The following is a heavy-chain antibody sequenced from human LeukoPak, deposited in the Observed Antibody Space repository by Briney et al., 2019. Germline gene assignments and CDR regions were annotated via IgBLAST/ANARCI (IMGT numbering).Heavy chain of an antibody. V-gene: IGHV3-30*18. CDR3: AKDLLPPRTVAGIRYGYFDY. Sequence: PGGSLRLSCAASGFTFSSYGMHWVRQAPGKGLEWVAVISYDGSNKYYADSVKGRFTISRDNSKNTLYLQMNSLRAEDTAVYYCAKDLLPPRTVAGIRYGYFDYWGQGTLVTVSS. CDR1: GFTFSSYG. CDR2: ISYDGSNK. D-gene: IGHD6-19*01. J-gene: IGHJ4*02.